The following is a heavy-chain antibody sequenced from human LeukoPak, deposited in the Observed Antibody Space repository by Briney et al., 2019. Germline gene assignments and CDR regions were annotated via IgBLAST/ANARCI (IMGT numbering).Heavy chain of an antibody. Sequence: SETLSLTCTVSGGSISSSSYYWGWIRQPPGKGLEWIGSIYYSGSTYYNPSLKSRVTISVDTSKNQFSLKLSSVTAADTAVYYCASNLAAAGTPFDYWGQGTLVTVSS. CDR1: GGSISSSSYY. J-gene: IGHJ4*02. D-gene: IGHD6-13*01. V-gene: IGHV4-39*07. CDR3: ASNLAAAGTPFDY. CDR2: IYYSGST.